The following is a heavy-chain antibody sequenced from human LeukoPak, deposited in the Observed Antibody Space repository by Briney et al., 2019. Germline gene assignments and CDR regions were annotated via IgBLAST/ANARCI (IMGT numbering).Heavy chain of an antibody. CDR2: IITIFGTA. J-gene: IGHJ4*02. D-gene: IGHD1-26*01. CDR1: GGTFSSYA. CDR3: AYSGSYDSPFDY. Sequence: ASVKVSCKASGGTFSSYAISWVRQAPGQGLEWMGRIITIFGTANYAQKFQGRVTITTDESTSTAYMELSSLRSEDTAVYYCAYSGSYDSPFDYWGQGTLVTVSS. V-gene: IGHV1-69*05.